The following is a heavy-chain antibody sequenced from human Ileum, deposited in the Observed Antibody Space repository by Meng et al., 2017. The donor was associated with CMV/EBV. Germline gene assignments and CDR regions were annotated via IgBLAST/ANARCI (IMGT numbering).Heavy chain of an antibody. V-gene: IGHV3-53*01. Sequence: GGSLRLSCAASGFAVTSHYMNWVRQAPEKGLEWISLIYSGDSTYYADSVKGRFTISRDSSKNTLYLQMSSLTAEDTAVYYCARGADSSGYYDAFDIWGQGTMVTVSS. J-gene: IGHJ3*02. CDR2: IYSGDST. CDR3: ARGADSSGYYDAFDI. D-gene: IGHD3-22*01. CDR1: GFAVTSHY.